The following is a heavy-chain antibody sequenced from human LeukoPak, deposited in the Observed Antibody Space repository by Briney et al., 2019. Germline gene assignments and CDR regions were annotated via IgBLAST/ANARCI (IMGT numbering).Heavy chain of an antibody. Sequence: ASVKVSCKASGYTFTGYYMHWVRQAPGQGLEWMGRINPNSGGTNYAQKFQGRVTMSRDTSISTAYMELSRLRSDDTAVYYCARGFRAAAANWFDPWGQGTLVTVSS. V-gene: IGHV1-2*06. CDR3: ARGFRAAAANWFDP. D-gene: IGHD6-13*01. CDR1: GYTFTGYY. CDR2: INPNSGGT. J-gene: IGHJ5*02.